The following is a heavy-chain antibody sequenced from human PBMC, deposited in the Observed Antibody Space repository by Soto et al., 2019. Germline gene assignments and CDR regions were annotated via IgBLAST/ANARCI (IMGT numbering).Heavy chain of an antibody. Sequence: SETLSLTCTVSGGSISSSSFYWGWIRQPPGKGLEWIGSIYYSGSTYYNPSLKSRVTISVDTSKNQFSLKLSSVTAADTAVYYRARLTTVTTYYYYGMDAWGQGTTVTVPS. V-gene: IGHV4-39*01. J-gene: IGHJ6*02. D-gene: IGHD4-17*01. CDR1: GGSISSSSFY. CDR3: ARLTTVTTYYYYGMDA. CDR2: IYYSGST.